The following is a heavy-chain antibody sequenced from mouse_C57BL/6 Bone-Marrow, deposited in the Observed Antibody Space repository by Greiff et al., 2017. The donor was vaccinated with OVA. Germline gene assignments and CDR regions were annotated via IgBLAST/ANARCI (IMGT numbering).Heavy chain of an antibody. V-gene: IGHV1-69*01. D-gene: IGHD2-4*01. CDR1: GYTFTSYW. CDR3: AFDDYDDAY. J-gene: IGHJ3*01. CDR2: IDPSDSDT. Sequence: QVQLQQSGAELVMPGASVKLSCKASGYTFTSYWMHWVKQRPGQGLEWIGEIDPSDSDTNYNQKFKGKSTLTVDKSSSTAYMQLSSLTSEDSAVYYCAFDDYDDAYWGQGTLVTVSA.